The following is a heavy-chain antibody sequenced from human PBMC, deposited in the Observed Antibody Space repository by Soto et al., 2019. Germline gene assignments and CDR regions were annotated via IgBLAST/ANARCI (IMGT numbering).Heavy chain of an antibody. CDR3: ARDTQDDFWSGYYRDY. CDR2: ISSSSSTI. CDR1: GFTFSSYS. D-gene: IGHD3-3*01. Sequence: EVQLVESGGGLVQPGGSLRLSCAASGFTFSSYSMNWVRQAPGKGLEWVSYISSSSSTIYYADSVKGRFTISRDNAKNSLYLQMNSLRDSDTAVYYCARDTQDDFWSGYYRDYWGQGTLVTVSS. V-gene: IGHV3-48*02. J-gene: IGHJ4*02.